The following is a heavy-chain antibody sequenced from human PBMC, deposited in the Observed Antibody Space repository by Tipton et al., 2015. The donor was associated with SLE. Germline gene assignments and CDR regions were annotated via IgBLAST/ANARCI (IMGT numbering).Heavy chain of an antibody. J-gene: IGHJ1*01. CDR1: GGSVSSDGYY. CDR2: TYYSGAT. V-gene: IGHV4-31*03. D-gene: IGHD6-19*01. CDR3: ARDGSQWLAAYFHH. Sequence: TLSLTCTVSGGSVSSDGYYWNWIRQHPEKGLEWIGYTYYSGATYYNPSLESRIIISVDTSKNQFSLKLSSVTAADTAVYYCARDGSQWLAAYFHHWGQGTLVTVSS.